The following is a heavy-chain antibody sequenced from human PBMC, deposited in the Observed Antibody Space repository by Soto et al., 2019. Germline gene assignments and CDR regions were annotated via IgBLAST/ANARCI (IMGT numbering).Heavy chain of an antibody. V-gene: IGHV3-64*01. CDR3: ARGVYDTYGMDV. Sequence: EVQLVESGGGLVQPGGSLRLSCAASGFTFSSYAMHWVRQAPGKGLEYVSVISSNGGSTYYANSVKGRFTISRDNSKNTLYLQMGSLRAEDMGVYYCARGVYDTYGMDVWGDGTTVTVSS. D-gene: IGHD3-16*01. J-gene: IGHJ6*04. CDR2: ISSNGGST. CDR1: GFTFSSYA.